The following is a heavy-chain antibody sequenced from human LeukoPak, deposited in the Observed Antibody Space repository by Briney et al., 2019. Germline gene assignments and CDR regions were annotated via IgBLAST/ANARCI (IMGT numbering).Heavy chain of an antibody. CDR2: IYTSGTT. J-gene: IGHJ5*02. CDR3: ARHSDIWPVRWFDP. D-gene: IGHD2-21*01. CDR1: DDSIHYYY. Sequence: PSETLSLTCTVSDDSIHYYYWTWIRQPPGKGLEWIGYIYTSGTTNYNPSLKSRVTMSLDTSKNQFSLRLSSVTAADTAVYYCARHSDIWPVRWFDPWGRGILVTVSS. V-gene: IGHV4-4*09.